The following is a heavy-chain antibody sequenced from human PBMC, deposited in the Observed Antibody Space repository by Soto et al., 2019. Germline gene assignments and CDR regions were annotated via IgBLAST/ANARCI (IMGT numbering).Heavy chain of an antibody. D-gene: IGHD3-22*01. CDR3: ARDPVYYDSSGYYTYNWFDP. J-gene: IGHJ5*02. CDR1: GFPFSSYS. Sequence: LRLSCAASGFPFSSYSMNWVRQAPGKGLEWVSSISSSSSYIFYADSVKGRFTISRDNAKNSLYLQMNSLRAEDTAVYYCARDPVYYDSSGYYTYNWFDPWGQGTLVTVS. CDR2: ISSSSSYI. V-gene: IGHV3-21*01.